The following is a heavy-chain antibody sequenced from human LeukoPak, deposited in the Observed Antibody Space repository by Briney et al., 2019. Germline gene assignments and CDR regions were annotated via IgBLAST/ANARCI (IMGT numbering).Heavy chain of an antibody. Sequence: GGSLRLSCAASGFTFSSYSMSWVRQAPGKGLEWVSSISSSSSYIYYADSVKGRFTISRDNAKNSLYLQMNSLRAEDTAVYYCARVPIGAIAVAGTDYYYGMDVWGQGTTVTV. V-gene: IGHV3-21*01. D-gene: IGHD6-19*01. CDR2: ISSSSSYI. CDR3: ARVPIGAIAVAGTDYYYGMDV. CDR1: GFTFSSYS. J-gene: IGHJ6*02.